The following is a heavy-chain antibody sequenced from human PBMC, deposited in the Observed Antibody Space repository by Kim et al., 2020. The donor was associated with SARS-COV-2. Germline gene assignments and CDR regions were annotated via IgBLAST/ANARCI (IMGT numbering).Heavy chain of an antibody. CDR3: AIPMVRGSYLLDY. D-gene: IGHD3-16*02. CDR1: GGTFSSYA. J-gene: IGHJ4*02. Sequence: SVKVSCKASGGTFSSYAISWVRQAPGQGLEWMVGIIPIFGTANYAQKFQGRVTITADESTSTAYMELSSLRSEDTAVYYCAIPMVRGSYLLDYWGQGTLVTVSS. CDR2: IIPIFGTA. V-gene: IGHV1-69*13.